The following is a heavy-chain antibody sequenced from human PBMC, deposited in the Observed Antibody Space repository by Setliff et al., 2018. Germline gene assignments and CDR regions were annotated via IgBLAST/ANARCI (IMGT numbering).Heavy chain of an antibody. CDR1: GYTFSANA. Sequence: VSCKASGYTFSANAIHWVRQAPGQRLEWMGFIYTDNGNTKYSKNFQDRVAITRDTSASTAYMELSSLTSEDTAVYFCARGSRGFDYWGQGALVTVSS. CDR3: ARGSRGFDY. J-gene: IGHJ4*02. CDR2: IYTDNGNT. V-gene: IGHV1-3*04.